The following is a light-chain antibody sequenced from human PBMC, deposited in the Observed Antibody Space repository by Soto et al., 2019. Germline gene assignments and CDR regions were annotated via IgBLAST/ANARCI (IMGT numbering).Light chain of an antibody. V-gene: IGLV2-8*01. CDR2: EVT. Sequence: QSVLTQPPSASGSPGQSVTISCTGTNSDVGLYNFVSWYQHHPGNAPKLIIYEVTKRPSGVPDRFSGSKSGNTASLTVSGLRAEDEADYYCSSYGGRTSVLFGGGTKLTVL. J-gene: IGLJ2*01. CDR1: NSDVGLYNF. CDR3: SSYGGRTSVL.